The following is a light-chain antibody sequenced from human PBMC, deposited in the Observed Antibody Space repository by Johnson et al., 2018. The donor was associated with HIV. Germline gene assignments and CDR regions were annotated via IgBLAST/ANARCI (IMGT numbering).Light chain of an antibody. J-gene: IGLJ1*01. CDR3: AKWDSSLSGGGFV. Sequence: HSVLTQPPSVSAAPGQKVTISCSGSSSNIGNNYVSWYQQFPGTAPKLLIFKNNERHSGIPDRFSGSKSGTSATLRITGLQTGAEADYYCAKWDSSLSGGGFVFGTWTKVTVL. CDR1: SSNIGNNY. V-gene: IGLV1-51*02. CDR2: KNN.